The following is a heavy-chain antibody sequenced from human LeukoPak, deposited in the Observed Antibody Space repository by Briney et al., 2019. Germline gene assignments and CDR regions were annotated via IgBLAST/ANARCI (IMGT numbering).Heavy chain of an antibody. CDR2: CDSDGSGT. V-gene: IGHV3-74*01. D-gene: IGHD3-16*01. CDR1: GFTFSIYW. J-gene: IGHJ3*02. CDR3: ATSSVWGGAFNI. Sequence: PGGSLRLSCAASGFTFSIYWMYWVRQAPGKGLMWVSRCDSDGSGTTYVDSVKGRFTVSKDNAKSTLYLQMNSLRAEDTAVYYCATSSVWGGAFNIWGQGTMVTVSS.